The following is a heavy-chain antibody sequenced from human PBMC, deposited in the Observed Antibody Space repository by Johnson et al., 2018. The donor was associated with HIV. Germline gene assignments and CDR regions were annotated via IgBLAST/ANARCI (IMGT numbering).Heavy chain of an antibody. J-gene: IGHJ3*02. CDR1: GFTFDDYA. Sequence: VQLVESGGGLVQPGRSLRLSCAASGFTFDDYAMHWVRQAPGKGLEWVSGISWNSGRIGYADSVKGRLPISRDNAKNSLYLQMNSLGAGDTAVYYCARDSYYYDSSGYYYHAFDIWGQGTMVTVSS. CDR2: ISWNSGRI. CDR3: ARDSYYYDSSGYYYHAFDI. D-gene: IGHD3-22*01. V-gene: IGHV3-9*01.